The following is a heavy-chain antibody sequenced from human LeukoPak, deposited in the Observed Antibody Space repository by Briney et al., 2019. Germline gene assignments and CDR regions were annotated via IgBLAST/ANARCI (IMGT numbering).Heavy chain of an antibody. CDR1: GYSMSSGYY. D-gene: IGHD1-7*01. Sequence: PSETLSLTCTVSGYSMSSGYYWGWIRQPPGKGLQWIGSIFHSGDSYYNPSLKSRVTMSVDTSKNQFSLKVNSVTAADTAVYYCARVGYNWNLWFDFWGQGTTVTVSS. CDR2: IFHSGDS. J-gene: IGHJ3*01. CDR3: ARVGYNWNLWFDF. V-gene: IGHV4-38-2*02.